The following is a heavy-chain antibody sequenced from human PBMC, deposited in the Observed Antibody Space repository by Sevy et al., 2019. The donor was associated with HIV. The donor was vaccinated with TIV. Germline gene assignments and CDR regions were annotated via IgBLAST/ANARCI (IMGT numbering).Heavy chain of an antibody. CDR1: GFTFSSYW. CDR2: IKQDGSEK. D-gene: IGHD6-19*01. CDR3: ASSEYSSGFLDAFDI. V-gene: IGHV3-7*03. J-gene: IGHJ3*02. Sequence: GGSLRLSCAASGFTFSSYWMSWVRQAPGKGLEWVANIKQDGSEKYYVDSVKGRFTISRDNAKNSLYLQMNSLRAEDKAVYYCASSEYSSGFLDAFDIWGQGTMVTVSS.